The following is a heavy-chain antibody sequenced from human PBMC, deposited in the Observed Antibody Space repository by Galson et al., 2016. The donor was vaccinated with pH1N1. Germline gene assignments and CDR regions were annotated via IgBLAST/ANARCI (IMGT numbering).Heavy chain of an antibody. CDR3: ERQRTGYYVGMDAFDV. CDR1: GVTFSSSS. CDR2: VIAIFRTT. D-gene: IGHD3/OR15-3a*01. Sequence: SVKVSCKVSGVTFSSSSISWVRQAPGQGLEWMGGVIAIFRTTSFAQRFKDRVTITTDESMTTAFIELNSLKSDDTAIYYCERQRTGYYVGMDAFDVWGKGTRVTVSS. V-gene: IGHV1-69*05. J-gene: IGHJ3*01.